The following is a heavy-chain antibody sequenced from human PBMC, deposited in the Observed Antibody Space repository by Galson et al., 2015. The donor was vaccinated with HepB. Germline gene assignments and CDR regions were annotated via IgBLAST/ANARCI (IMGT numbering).Heavy chain of an antibody. D-gene: IGHD3-3*01. CDR2: IYYSGST. CDR1: GGSISSGGYY. V-gene: IGHV4-31*03. Sequence: TLSLTCTVSGGSISSGGYYWSWIRQHPGKGLEWIGYIYYSGSTYYNPSLKSRVTISVDTSKNQFSLKLSSVTAADTAVYYCARSVRRSGYYVDYWGQGTLVTVSS. J-gene: IGHJ4*02. CDR3: ARSVRRSGYYVDY.